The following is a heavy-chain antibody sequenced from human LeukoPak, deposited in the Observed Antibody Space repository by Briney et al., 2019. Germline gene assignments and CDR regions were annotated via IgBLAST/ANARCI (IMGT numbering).Heavy chain of an antibody. CDR1: GFTFSSYE. V-gene: IGHV3-48*03. CDR3: ARLNWGPTFYYYYYMDV. D-gene: IGHD7-27*01. Sequence: GGSLRLSCAASGFTFSSYEMNWVRQAPGKGLEWVSYISSSGSTIYYADSVKGRFTISRDNAKNSLYLQMNSLRAEDTAVYYCARLNWGPTFYYYYYMDVWGKGTPVTVSS. CDR2: ISSSGSTI. J-gene: IGHJ6*03.